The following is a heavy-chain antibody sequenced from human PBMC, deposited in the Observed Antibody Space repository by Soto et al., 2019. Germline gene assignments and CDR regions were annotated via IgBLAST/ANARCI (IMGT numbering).Heavy chain of an antibody. CDR1: GFTFNNYA. Sequence: EVQLVESGGGLVQPGGSLRLSCSASGFTFNNYAMHWVRQAPGKGLEYVSTVSSDGGTPYYADSVKGRFTISRDNSKNTLYLQMSSLRAEDTAVYYCVMGYYFAYWGQGTLVTVSS. CDR3: VMGYYFAY. V-gene: IGHV3-64D*06. J-gene: IGHJ4*02. D-gene: IGHD3-16*01. CDR2: VSSDGGTP.